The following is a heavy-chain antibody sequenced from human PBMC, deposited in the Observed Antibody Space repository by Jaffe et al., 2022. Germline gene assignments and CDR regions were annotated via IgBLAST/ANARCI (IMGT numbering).Heavy chain of an antibody. CDR2: IYTSGST. CDR3: ARENVVVPAAPPSYYYYYYMDV. V-gene: IGHV4-61*02. J-gene: IGHJ6*03. Sequence: QVQLQESGPGLVKPSQTLSLTCTVSGGSISSGSYYWSWIRQPAGKGLEWIGRIYTSGSTNYNPSLKSRVTISVDTSKNQFSLKLSSVTAADTAVYYCARENVVVPAAPPSYYYYYYMDVWGKGTTVTVSS. D-gene: IGHD2-2*01. CDR1: GGSISSGSYY.